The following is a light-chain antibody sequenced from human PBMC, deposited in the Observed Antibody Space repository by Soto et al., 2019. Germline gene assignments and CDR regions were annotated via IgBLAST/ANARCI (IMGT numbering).Light chain of an antibody. CDR1: QSVSSSY. V-gene: IGKV3-20*01. CDR2: GAS. CDR3: QEYGSSPFT. J-gene: IGKJ3*01. Sequence: EIVLTQSPGTLSLSPGERATLSCRASQSVSSSYLAWYQQKPGQAPRLLIYGASSRATGIPDRFSGSGSGPDITLTISRLEAEDFAVYYFQEYGSSPFTFGPGTKVDIK.